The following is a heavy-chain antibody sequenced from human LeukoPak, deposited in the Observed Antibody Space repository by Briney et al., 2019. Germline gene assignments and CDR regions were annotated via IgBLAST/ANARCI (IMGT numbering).Heavy chain of an antibody. CDR3: AKSPHYYGSGST. V-gene: IGHV3-23*01. Sequence: PGGSLRLSCTASGFTFSDYAMSWVRQAPGKGLEWVSAISTKGDSTYYADSGKGRFTISRDNSKNTLYLQMNSLRAEDTAVYYCAKSPHYYGSGSTWGKGPTVTISS. D-gene: IGHD3-10*01. CDR1: GFTFSDYA. J-gene: IGHJ6*04. CDR2: ISTKGDST.